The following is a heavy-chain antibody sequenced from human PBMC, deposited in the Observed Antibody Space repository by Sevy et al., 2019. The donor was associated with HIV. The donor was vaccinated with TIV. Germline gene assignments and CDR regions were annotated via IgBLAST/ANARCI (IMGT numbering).Heavy chain of an antibody. Sequence: GGSLRLSCAASGFTFSSYGMHWVRQAPGKGLEWVAVISFDESKKYYGDSVKGRFTISRDKSKNTVYLQMNSLRPEDMAVYYCAKDQVVFAATLSWVDYWGQGTRVTVSS. CDR3: AKDQVVFAATLSWVDY. D-gene: IGHD2-15*01. J-gene: IGHJ4*02. CDR2: ISFDESKK. CDR1: GFTFSSYG. V-gene: IGHV3-30*18.